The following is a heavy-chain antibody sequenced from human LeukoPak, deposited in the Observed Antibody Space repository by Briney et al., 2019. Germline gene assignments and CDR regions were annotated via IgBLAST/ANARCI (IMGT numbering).Heavy chain of an antibody. CDR1: GGSISSYY. D-gene: IGHD5-12*01. V-gene: IGHV4-59*01. CDR2: IYHSGST. J-gene: IGHJ4*02. CDR3: ARGGGYASPIGY. Sequence: PSETLSLTCTVSGGSISSYYWSWIRQPPGKGLEWIGYIYHSGSTNYNPSLKSRVTISVDTSKNQFSLKLSSVTAAGTAVYYCARGGGYASPIGYWGQGALVTVSS.